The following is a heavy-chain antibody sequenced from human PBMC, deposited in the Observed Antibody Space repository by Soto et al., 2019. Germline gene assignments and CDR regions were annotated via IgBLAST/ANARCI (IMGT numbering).Heavy chain of an antibody. Sequence: GGSLRLSCVDSGFTFSSYAMSWVRQAPGKGLEWVSAITGDGGDTFHADSVRGRLTISRDNSRNTLYLQMDSLRAEDTALYYCAKGSATSRPYYFDYWGQGALVPVSS. CDR1: GFTFSSYA. J-gene: IGHJ4*02. CDR2: ITGDGGDT. V-gene: IGHV3-23*01. CDR3: AKGSATSRPYYFDY.